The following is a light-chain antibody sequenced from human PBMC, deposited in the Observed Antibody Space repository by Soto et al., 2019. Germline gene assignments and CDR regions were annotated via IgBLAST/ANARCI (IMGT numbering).Light chain of an antibody. CDR2: GNS. Sequence: QSVLTQPPSVSGAPGQRVTISCTGSSSNIGAGYDVHWYQQLPGTAPKLLIYGNSNRPSGVPDRFSGSKSGTSASLAITGLQAEDEADYYCQSYDSSLRGFYVFGNGTKLTVL. J-gene: IGLJ1*01. CDR3: QSYDSSLRGFYV. V-gene: IGLV1-40*01. CDR1: SSNIGAGYD.